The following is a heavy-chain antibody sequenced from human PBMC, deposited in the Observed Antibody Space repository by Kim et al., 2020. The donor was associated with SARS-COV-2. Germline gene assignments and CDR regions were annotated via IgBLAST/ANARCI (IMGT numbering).Heavy chain of an antibody. J-gene: IGHJ2*01. V-gene: IGHV4-34*01. CDR3: ARCGGGINMRRGMTLVYW. CDR2: INHSGNT. Sequence: SETLSLTCAVYGGSFNDYYWTWIRQAPGKGLEWIGEINHSGNTNHNLALKSRITMSLDASKNQFSLKLSSGTAADTAAYYCARCGGGINMRRGMTLVYW. D-gene: IGHD3-3*02. CDR1: GGSFNDYY.